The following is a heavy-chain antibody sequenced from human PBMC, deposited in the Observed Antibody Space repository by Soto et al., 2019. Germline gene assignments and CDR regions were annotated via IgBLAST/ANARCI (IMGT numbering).Heavy chain of an antibody. CDR1: GFTFSSYN. Sequence: PGGSLRLCCAASGFTFSSYNMNWVRQAPGRGLEWVSYITDSSSTIQYADSVKGRFTTSRDNGKNSLYLQMNSLRAEDTAVYYCARDKGSSSWHSFDYWGQGTLVTVSS. V-gene: IGHV3-48*01. D-gene: IGHD2-2*01. CDR3: ARDKGSSSWHSFDY. J-gene: IGHJ4*02. CDR2: ITDSSSTI.